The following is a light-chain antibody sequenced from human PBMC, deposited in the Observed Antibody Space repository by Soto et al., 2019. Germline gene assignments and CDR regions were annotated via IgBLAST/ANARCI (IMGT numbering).Light chain of an antibody. CDR2: QTS. V-gene: IGKV3-11*01. Sequence: EIVLTPSTATLSSFPGYIFTLFGRASQYINTRLAWYQHRPGQAPRLLIYQTSSRAAGIPARFSASGSGTDFTLTISDVQPEDFALYYCHQRQSWPRTFGQGTKVDIK. CDR1: QYINTR. J-gene: IGKJ1*01. CDR3: HQRQSWPRT.